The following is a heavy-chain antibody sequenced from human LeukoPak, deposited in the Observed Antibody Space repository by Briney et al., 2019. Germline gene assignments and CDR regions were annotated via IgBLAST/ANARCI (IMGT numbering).Heavy chain of an antibody. Sequence: GSLRLSCAASGFTVSNSYMSWVRQAPGKGLEWVSVIYTGSLSYYTDSVKGRFTISRDKSNNTLYLQMNSLRAEDTAVYYCAKGSFFGYSSGWYGDYWGQGTLVTVSS. D-gene: IGHD6-19*01. CDR1: GFTVSNSY. J-gene: IGHJ4*02. CDR3: AKGSFFGYSSGWYGDY. CDR2: IYTGSLS. V-gene: IGHV3-53*01.